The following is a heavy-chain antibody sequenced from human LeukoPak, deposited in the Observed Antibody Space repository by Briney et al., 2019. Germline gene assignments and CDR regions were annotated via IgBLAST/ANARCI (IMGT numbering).Heavy chain of an antibody. V-gene: IGHV3-9*01. Sequence: GGSLRLSGAASGFTFDDYAMHWVRQAPGKGLEWVSSISWKSDSIAYADSVRGRFTISRVNAENSLYLQMNSLRAEDTAVYYCAKDIGSSIWYVDYWGQGTLVTVSS. CDR2: ISWKSDSI. D-gene: IGHD6-13*01. CDR1: GFTFDDYA. J-gene: IGHJ4*02. CDR3: AKDIGSSIWYVDY.